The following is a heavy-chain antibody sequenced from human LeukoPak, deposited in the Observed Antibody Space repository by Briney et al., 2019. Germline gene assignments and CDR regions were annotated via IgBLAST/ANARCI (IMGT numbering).Heavy chain of an antibody. CDR1: GGSISSGGYS. J-gene: IGHJ4*02. D-gene: IGHD1-7*01. Sequence: PSQTLSLTCAVSGGSISSGGYSWSWIRQPPGKGLEWIGYIYYSGSTNYNPSLKSRVTISVDTSKNQFSLKLSSVTAADTAVYYCARHRTTHLIDYWGQGTLVTVSS. CDR3: ARHRTTHLIDY. CDR2: IYYSGST. V-gene: IGHV4-30-4*07.